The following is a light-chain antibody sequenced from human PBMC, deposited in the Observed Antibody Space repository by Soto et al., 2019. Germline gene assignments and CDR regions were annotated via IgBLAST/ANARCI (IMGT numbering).Light chain of an antibody. Sequence: RGVRGPLYCSVCQSVSSNLAWYQRKPGQAPRLLIYGASTRATAIQVWFRGIPSGPEFTLTISSLQSEDVAVYYYQRYKIWPPIPFGQGTRLEIK. V-gene: IGKV3-15*01. CDR2: GAS. J-gene: IGKJ5*01. CDR3: QRYKIWPPIP. CDR1: QSVSSN.